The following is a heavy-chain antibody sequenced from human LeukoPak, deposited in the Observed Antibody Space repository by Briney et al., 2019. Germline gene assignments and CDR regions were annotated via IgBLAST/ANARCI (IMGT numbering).Heavy chain of an antibody. CDR1: GGSISSGLYY. J-gene: IGHJ5*02. CDR3: AATRGPDDRRATVTTWYHLGDWFDP. D-gene: IGHD4-17*01. V-gene: IGHV4-61*02. Sequence: KPSQTLSLTCTVSGGSISSGLYYWNWIRQPAGKGLEWIGSIYHSGSTYYNPSLKSRVTISVDTSKNQFSLKLSSVTAADTAVYYCAATRGPDDRRATVTTWYHLGDWFDPWGQGTLVTVSS. CDR2: IYHSGST.